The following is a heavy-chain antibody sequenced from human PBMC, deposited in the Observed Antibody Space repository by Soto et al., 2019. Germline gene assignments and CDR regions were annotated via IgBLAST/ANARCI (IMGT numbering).Heavy chain of an antibody. D-gene: IGHD2-21*01. J-gene: IGHJ4*02. V-gene: IGHV3-7*01. CDR3: VREDWHRIDI. CDR2: ISGGASDK. CDR1: GFMFSAYW. Sequence: EVQLVESGGRLVQPGGSLRVSCEASGFMFSAYWMSWVRQNPGKGLEWVATISGGASDKFYVESVKGRFTISRDDAKNSVYPQMNSLRDEDTAVYYCVREDWHRIDIWGQGTLVTVSS.